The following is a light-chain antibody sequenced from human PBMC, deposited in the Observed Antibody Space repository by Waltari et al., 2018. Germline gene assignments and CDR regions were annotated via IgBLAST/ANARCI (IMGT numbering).Light chain of an antibody. CDR3: HQYDTSPQT. J-gene: IGKJ1*01. CDR2: YSF. V-gene: IGKV3-20*01. Sequence: EVVLTQSPGTLSFSPGERATLSCRTSQNIRGAYLSWYQQIPGQAPRLLIYYSFSRATGIPDRFSGSGSGADFTLTISSLAPEDSAVYFCHQYDTSPQTFGQGTKVSIK. CDR1: QNIRGAY.